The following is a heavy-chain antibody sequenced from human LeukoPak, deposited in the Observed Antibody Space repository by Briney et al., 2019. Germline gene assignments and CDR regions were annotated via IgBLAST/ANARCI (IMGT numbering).Heavy chain of an antibody. CDR3: ARITSDYDFWSGYREGEPTDY. Sequence: SETLSLTCTVSGSSVSSDEYYWSWVRQYPGKGLEWIGYVYYSGSSYYIPSLESRVTMSVEVSKNQFSLELRSVTAADTAVYYCARITSDYDFWSGYREGEPTDYWGQGTLVTVSS. CDR2: VYYSGSS. CDR1: GSSVSSDEYY. D-gene: IGHD3-3*01. J-gene: IGHJ4*02. V-gene: IGHV4-31*03.